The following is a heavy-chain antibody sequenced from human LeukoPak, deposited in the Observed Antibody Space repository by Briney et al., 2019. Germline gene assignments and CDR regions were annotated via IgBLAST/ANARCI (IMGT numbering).Heavy chain of an antibody. CDR3: ARKGYSYGYHLYYYGMDV. Sequence: ASVKVSCKVSGYTLTELSMHWVRQAPGKGLEWMGGFDPEDGETIYAQKFQGRVTMTEDTSTDTAYMELSSLRSEDTAVYYCARKGYSYGYHLYYYGMDVWGQGTTVTVSS. D-gene: IGHD5-18*01. V-gene: IGHV1-24*01. J-gene: IGHJ6*02. CDR2: FDPEDGET. CDR1: GYTLTELS.